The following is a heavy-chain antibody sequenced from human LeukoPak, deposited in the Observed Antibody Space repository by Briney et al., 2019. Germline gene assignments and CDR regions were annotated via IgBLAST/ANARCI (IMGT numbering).Heavy chain of an antibody. CDR2: INKDGGEK. CDR1: GFTFSDYW. V-gene: IGHV3-7*01. CDR3: ARDMGWQQFDQ. J-gene: IGHJ4*02. Sequence: GGSLRLSCVASGFTFSDYWMTWVRQAPGKGLERVANINKDGGEKYYMESVKGRFTISRDNAKNSPYLQMNSLTVEDTAVYYCARDMGWQQFDQWGQGTLVTVSS. D-gene: IGHD5-24*01.